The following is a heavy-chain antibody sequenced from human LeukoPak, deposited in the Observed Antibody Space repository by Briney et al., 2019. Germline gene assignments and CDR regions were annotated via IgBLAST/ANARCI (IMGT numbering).Heavy chain of an antibody. J-gene: IGHJ3*02. D-gene: IGHD6-13*01. V-gene: IGHV3-30*18. CDR3: AKGSSSWHLDDAFDI. CDR2: ISYDGSNK. CDR1: GFTFSSYG. Sequence: GRSLRLSCAASGFTFSSYGMHWVRQAPGKGLEWVAVISYDGSNKYYADSVKGRFTISRDNSKNTLYLQMNSLRAEDTAVYYCAKGSSSWHLDDAFDIWGQGTMVTVSS.